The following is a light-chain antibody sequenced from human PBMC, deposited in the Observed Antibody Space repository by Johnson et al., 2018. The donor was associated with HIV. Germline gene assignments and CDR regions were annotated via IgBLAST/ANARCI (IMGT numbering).Light chain of an antibody. CDR3: EQWDSSMSGV. CDR2: DNN. Sequence: QSVLTQPPSVYAAPGQKVSISCSGSSSNIGNNYVYWYQQLPGRAPKLLIYDNNKRPSGIPDRFSGSKSGTSATLAITGLQTGDEADYYCEQWDSSMSGVFGTVTTVTVL. V-gene: IGLV1-51*01. CDR1: SSNIGNNY. J-gene: IGLJ1*01.